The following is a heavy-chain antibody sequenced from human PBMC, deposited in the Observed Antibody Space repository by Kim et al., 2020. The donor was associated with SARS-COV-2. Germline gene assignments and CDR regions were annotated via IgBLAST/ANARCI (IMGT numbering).Heavy chain of an antibody. Sequence: DTVKGRFTISRDNAKNSLYLQMNTLRAEDTAVYYCARAAGVSITGTLPDYWGQGTLVTVSS. CDR3: ARAAGVSITGTLPDY. V-gene: IGHV3-7*01. D-gene: IGHD1-7*01. J-gene: IGHJ4*02.